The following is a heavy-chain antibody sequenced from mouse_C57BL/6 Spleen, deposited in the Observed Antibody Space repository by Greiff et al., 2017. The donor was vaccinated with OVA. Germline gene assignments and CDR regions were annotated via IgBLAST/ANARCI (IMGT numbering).Heavy chain of an antibody. J-gene: IGHJ3*01. D-gene: IGHD3-3*01. Sequence: EVQRVESGGGLVKPGGSLKLSCAASGFTFSSYAMSWVRQTPEKRLEWVATISDGGSYTYYPDNVKGRFTISRDNAKNNLYLQMSHLKSEDTAMDYCARDEGDGGAWFAYGGQGTLVTVSA. CDR3: ARDEGDGGAWFAY. CDR2: ISDGGSYT. CDR1: GFTFSSYA. V-gene: IGHV5-4*01.